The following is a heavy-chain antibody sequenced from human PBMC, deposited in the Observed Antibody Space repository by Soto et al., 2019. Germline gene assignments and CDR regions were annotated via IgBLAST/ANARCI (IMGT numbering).Heavy chain of an antibody. V-gene: IGHV4-59*08. J-gene: IGHJ4*02. Sequence: SETLSLTCTVSGGSISSYYWSWIRQPPGKGLEWIGYIYYSGSTNYNPSLKSRVTISVDTSKNQFSLKLSYVTAADTAVYYCARRYGPGFDYWGQGTLVTVSS. CDR3: ARRYGPGFDY. CDR1: GGSISSYY. CDR2: IYYSGST. D-gene: IGHD4-17*01.